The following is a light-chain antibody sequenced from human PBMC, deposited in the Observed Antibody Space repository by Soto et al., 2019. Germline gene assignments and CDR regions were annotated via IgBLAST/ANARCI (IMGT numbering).Light chain of an antibody. J-gene: IGKJ4*01. CDR3: QQYYSTPLT. CDR1: QSVLYSSNNKNY. Sequence: DIVMTQSPDSLAVSLGERATINCKSSQSVLYSSNNKNYLAWYQQKPGQPPKLLIYWASTRESGVPDRFSGSGSGTDCALAISILQAEDVAVYYCQQYYSTPLTFGGGTEVEIK. CDR2: WAS. V-gene: IGKV4-1*01.